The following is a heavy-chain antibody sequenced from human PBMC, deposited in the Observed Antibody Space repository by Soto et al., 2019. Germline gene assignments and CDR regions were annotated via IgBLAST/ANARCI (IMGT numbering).Heavy chain of an antibody. Sequence: HVQLQESGPGLVRPSETLSLICTVSGASLGSDCWSWIRQPPRRGLEWVGYMCDSGTTNYNPSLRSRLTISLDSAKNQFSLNLNAGTAADTAIYYCAKDSLGSLESWGQGTLVTVSS. D-gene: IGHD1-26*01. CDR3: AKDSLGSLES. CDR2: MCDSGTT. V-gene: IGHV4-59*01. CDR1: GASLGSDC. J-gene: IGHJ4*02.